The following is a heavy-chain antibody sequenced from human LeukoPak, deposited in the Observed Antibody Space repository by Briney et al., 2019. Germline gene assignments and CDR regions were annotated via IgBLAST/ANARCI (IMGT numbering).Heavy chain of an antibody. Sequence: GESLMISCKGSGYSFTSYWIGWVRQMPGKGLEWMGIIYPGDSDTRYSPSFQGQVTISADKSISTAYLQWSSLKASDTAMYYCARHTAAAGTAYDAFDIWGQGTMVTVSS. CDR3: ARHTAAAGTAYDAFDI. J-gene: IGHJ3*02. CDR1: GYSFTSYW. CDR2: IYPGDSDT. V-gene: IGHV5-51*01. D-gene: IGHD6-13*01.